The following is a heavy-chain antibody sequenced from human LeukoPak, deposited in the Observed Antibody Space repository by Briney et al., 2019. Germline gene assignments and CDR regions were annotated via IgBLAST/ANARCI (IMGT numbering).Heavy chain of an antibody. CDR1: GGSISSSSYY. Sequence: SETLSLTCTVSGGSISSSSYYWGWIRQPPGKGLEWIGSIYYGGSTYYNPSLKSRVTISVDTSKNQFSLKLSSVTAADTAVYYCATFQWELQAFDIWGQGTMVTVSS. CDR3: ATFQWELQAFDI. CDR2: IYYGGST. V-gene: IGHV4-39*07. D-gene: IGHD1-26*01. J-gene: IGHJ3*02.